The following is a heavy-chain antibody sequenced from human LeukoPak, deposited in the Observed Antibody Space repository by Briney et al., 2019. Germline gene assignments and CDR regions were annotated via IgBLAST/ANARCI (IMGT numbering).Heavy chain of an antibody. CDR2: INHSGST. V-gene: IGHV4-34*01. D-gene: IGHD3-3*01. CDR3: ARVSSRFLEWLLYRSYAFDI. CDR1: GGSFSGYY. Sequence: SETLSLTCAVYGGSFSGYYWSWIRQPPGKGLEWIGEINHSGSTNYNPSLKSRVTISVDTSKNQLSLKLSSVTAADTAVYYCARVSSRFLEWLLYRSYAFDIWGQGTMVTVSS. J-gene: IGHJ3*02.